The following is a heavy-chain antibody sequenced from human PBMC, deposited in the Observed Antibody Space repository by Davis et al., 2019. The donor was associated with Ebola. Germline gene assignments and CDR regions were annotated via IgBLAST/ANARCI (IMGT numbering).Heavy chain of an antibody. CDR1: GFALNIYGVG. Sequence: SGPTLVKPTQTLTLTCTFSGFALNIYGVGVGWIRQPLGKAPEWLATIYWNDVRRFSPSLKSRLSITKDTSKNQVVLTMTNMDPVDTATYYCVHRLFWSGYYLLNANAFDIWGQGTMVTVFS. CDR3: VHRLFWSGYYLLNANAFDI. V-gene: IGHV2-5*01. J-gene: IGHJ3*02. CDR2: IYWNDVR. D-gene: IGHD3-3*01.